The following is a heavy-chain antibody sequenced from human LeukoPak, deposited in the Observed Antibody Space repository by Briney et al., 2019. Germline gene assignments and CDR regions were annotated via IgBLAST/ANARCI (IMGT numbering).Heavy chain of an antibody. CDR1: GYSFTNYW. D-gene: IGHD6-19*01. J-gene: IGHJ4*02. V-gene: IGHV5-51*01. Sequence: GESLQISCKASGYSFTNYWIGWVRQMSGKGLEWMGIIYPADSDTRYSPSFQGQVTISADKSISTAYLQWSSLKASDTAMYYCARHPSYTSGWPLDYWGQGTLVTVSS. CDR3: ARHPSYTSGWPLDY. CDR2: IYPADSDT.